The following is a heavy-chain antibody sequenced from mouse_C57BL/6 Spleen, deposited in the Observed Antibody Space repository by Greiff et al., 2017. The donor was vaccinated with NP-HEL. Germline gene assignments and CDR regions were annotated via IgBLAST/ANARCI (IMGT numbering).Heavy chain of an antibody. CDR1: GFTFSDYY. CDR2: INYDGSST. J-gene: IGHJ4*01. CDR3: ARAYLPHYYAMDY. V-gene: IGHV5-16*01. Sequence: EVKLVESEGGLVQPGSSMKLSCTASGFTFSDYYMAWVRQVPEKGLEWVANINYDGSSTYYLDSLKSRFIISRDNAKNILYLQMSSLKSEDTATYYCARAYLPHYYAMDYWGQGTSVTVSS. D-gene: IGHD2-1*01.